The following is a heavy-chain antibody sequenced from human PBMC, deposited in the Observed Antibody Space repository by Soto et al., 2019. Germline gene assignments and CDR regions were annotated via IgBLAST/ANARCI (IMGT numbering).Heavy chain of an antibody. CDR2: ISYDGSNK. V-gene: IGHV3-30*18. Sequence: VGSLRLSCAASGFTFSSYGMHWVRQAPGKGLEWVAVISYDGSNKYYADSVKGRFTISRDNSKNTLYLQMNSLRAEGTAVYYCAKEGVDTAMVRGWFDPWGQGTLVTVSS. D-gene: IGHD5-18*01. J-gene: IGHJ5*02. CDR3: AKEGVDTAMVRGWFDP. CDR1: GFTFSSYG.